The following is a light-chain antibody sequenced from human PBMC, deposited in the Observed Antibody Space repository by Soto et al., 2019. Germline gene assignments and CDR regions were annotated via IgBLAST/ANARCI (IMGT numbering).Light chain of an antibody. CDR3: AAWDDSLSVV. CDR1: SSNIGSHY. J-gene: IGLJ2*01. Sequence: QSVLTQPPSASGTPGQRVTISCSGSSSNIGSHYVYWYQQLPGTAPKLLIYRNNQRPSWVPDRFSGSESGTSSSRDISGIRSEDEADYDWAAWDDSLSVVFGGGTQLTVL. V-gene: IGLV1-47*01. CDR2: RNN.